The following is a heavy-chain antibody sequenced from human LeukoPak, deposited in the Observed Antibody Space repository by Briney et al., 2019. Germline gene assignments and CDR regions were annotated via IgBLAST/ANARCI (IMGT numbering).Heavy chain of an antibody. CDR1: GFTFSSYG. Sequence: PGGSLRLSCAASGFTFSSYGMHWVRQAPGKGLEWVAFIRYDGSNKYYADSVKGRFTISRDNSKNTLYLQMNSLRAEDTAVYYCAKEGSVDGDYGQLLDYWGQGTLVTVSS. V-gene: IGHV3-30*02. J-gene: IGHJ4*02. CDR2: IRYDGSNK. D-gene: IGHD4-17*01. CDR3: AKEGSVDGDYGQLLDY.